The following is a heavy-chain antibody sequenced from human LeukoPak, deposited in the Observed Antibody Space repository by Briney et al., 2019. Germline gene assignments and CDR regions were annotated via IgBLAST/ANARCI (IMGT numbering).Heavy chain of an antibody. CDR2: INSDGSTT. CDR1: GFTFSNSW. J-gene: IGHJ4*02. D-gene: IGHD1-26*01. V-gene: IGHV3-74*01. Sequence: GGSLRLSCAASGFTFSNSWMHWVRQAPGKGLVWVSRINSDGSTTTYADSVKGRFTISRDNAKNTLYLEMNSLRADDTAVYYCAEEVGGTFWGQGTLVTVSS. CDR3: AEEVGGTF.